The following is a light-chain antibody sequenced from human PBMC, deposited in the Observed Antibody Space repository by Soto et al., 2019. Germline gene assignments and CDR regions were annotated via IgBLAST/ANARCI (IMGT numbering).Light chain of an antibody. J-gene: IGLJ1*01. CDR1: TSDVGGYNY. V-gene: IGLV2-14*01. Sequence: QSALTQPASVSGSPGQSITISCTGATSDVGGYNYVSWYQQHPGKAPKLMIYEVSHRPSGDSNRFSGSKSANTASLTISGLPAEDEADYYCSSYTSSTTSNVFGNGTKLTVL. CDR2: EVS. CDR3: SSYTSSTTSNV.